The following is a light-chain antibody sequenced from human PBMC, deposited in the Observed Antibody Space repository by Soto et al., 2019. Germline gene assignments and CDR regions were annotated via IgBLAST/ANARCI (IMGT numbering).Light chain of an antibody. CDR1: QVISTS. CDR2: AAS. CDR3: QQLNSYPLT. V-gene: IGKV1-9*01. J-gene: IGKJ4*01. Sequence: GESVTITCLASQVISTSLAWYQQRPGKAPKLLIYAASTLQSGVPSRFSGSGSGTEFNLTISSLQPEDFATYSCQQLNSYPLTFGGGTKVDI.